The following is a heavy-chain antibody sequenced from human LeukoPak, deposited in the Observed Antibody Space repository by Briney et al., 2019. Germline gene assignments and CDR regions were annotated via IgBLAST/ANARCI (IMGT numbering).Heavy chain of an antibody. CDR1: GGTFSSYA. V-gene: IGHV1-69*04. CDR3: ASGGFRELDYYYYGMDV. D-gene: IGHD3-10*01. CDR2: IIPILGIA. J-gene: IGHJ6*02. Sequence: ASVKVSCKASGGTFSSYAISWVRQAPGQGLEWMGRIIPILGIANYAQKFQGRVTITADKSTSTAYMELSSLRSEDTAVYYCASGGFRELDYYYYGMDVWGQGTTVTVSS.